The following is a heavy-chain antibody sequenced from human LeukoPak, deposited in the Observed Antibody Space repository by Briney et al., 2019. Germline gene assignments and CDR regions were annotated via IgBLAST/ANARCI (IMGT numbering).Heavy chain of an antibody. CDR2: INTNTGNP. D-gene: IGHD3-22*01. CDR3: ARASYNYYDSSGYCRY. Sequence: GASVKVSCNASGYTFTSYAMNWVRQAPGQGLEWMGWINTNTGNPTYAQGFTGRFVFSLDTSVSTAYLQISSLKAEDTAVYYCARASYNYYDSSGYCRYWGQGTLVTVSS. V-gene: IGHV7-4-1*02. CDR1: GYTFTSYA. J-gene: IGHJ4*02.